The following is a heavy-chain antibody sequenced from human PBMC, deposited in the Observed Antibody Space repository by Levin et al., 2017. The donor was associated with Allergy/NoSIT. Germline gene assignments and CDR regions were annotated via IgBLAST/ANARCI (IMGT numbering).Heavy chain of an antibody. CDR1: GFTFSSYA. CDR3: ASLRIAAAGTGDDY. J-gene: IGHJ4*02. Sequence: GGSLRLSCAASGFTFSSYAMHWVRQAPGKGLEWVAVISYDGSNKYYADSVKGRFTISRDNSKNTLYLQMNSLRAEDTAVYYCASLRIAAAGTGDDYWGQGTLVTVSS. D-gene: IGHD6-13*01. V-gene: IGHV3-30*04. CDR2: ISYDGSNK.